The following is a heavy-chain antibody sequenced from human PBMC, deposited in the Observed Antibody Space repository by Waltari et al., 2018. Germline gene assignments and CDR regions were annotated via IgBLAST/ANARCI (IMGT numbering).Heavy chain of an antibody. CDR3: GIPREIGPAAWRYYLQY. V-gene: IGHV3-23*04. D-gene: IGHD2-2*01. J-gene: IGHJ4*02. CDR1: GFTFHNYA. Sequence: EVQLVESGGGLVQPGGSLRLSCAASGFTFHNYAMSWVRQAPGKGLEWVSAIDGSGTTNTYYADSVKGRFTISRDNSKNTLFLQMNSLRPEDTAIYYCGIPREIGPAAWRYYLQYWGQGTLVTVSS. CDR2: IDGSGTTNT.